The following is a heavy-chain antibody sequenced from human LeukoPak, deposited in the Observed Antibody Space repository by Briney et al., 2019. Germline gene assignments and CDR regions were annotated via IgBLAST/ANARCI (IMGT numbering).Heavy chain of an antibody. CDR2: ISSSSSYI. CDR1: GFTFSSHS. V-gene: IGHV3-21*01. J-gene: IGHJ6*04. Sequence: GGSLRLSCAASGFTFSSHSMNWVRQAPGKGLEWVSSISSSSSYIYYADSVKGRFTISRDNAKNSLYLQMNSLRAEDTAVYYCARGALRYPDVWGKGTTVTISS. D-gene: IGHD3-9*01. CDR3: ARGALRYPDV.